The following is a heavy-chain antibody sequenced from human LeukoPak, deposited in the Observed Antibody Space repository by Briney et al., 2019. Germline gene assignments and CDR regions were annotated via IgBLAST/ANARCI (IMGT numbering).Heavy chain of an antibody. CDR3: ARDLDHYDSSGYSPGFDY. D-gene: IGHD3-22*01. CDR2: INPNSGGT. J-gene: IGHJ4*02. Sequence: ASVKVSCMASGYTFTGYYMHWVRQAPGQGLEWMGWINPNSGGTNYTQKFQGRVTMTRDTSISTAYMEVSRLRSDETAVYYCARDLDHYDSSGYSPGFDYWGQGTLVTVSS. V-gene: IGHV1-2*02. CDR1: GYTFTGYY.